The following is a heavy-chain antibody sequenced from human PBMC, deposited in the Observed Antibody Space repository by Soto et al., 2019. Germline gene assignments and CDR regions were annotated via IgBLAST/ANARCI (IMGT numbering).Heavy chain of an antibody. J-gene: IGHJ6*02. V-gene: IGHV6-1*01. CDR2: AYYRSQWYY. CDR3: TKQKGDSRTYNGMAV. CDR1: GDSVSSNSAA. D-gene: IGHD2-21*02. Sequence: SQTLSLTCAISGDSVSSNSAAWNWIRQSPSRGLEWLGRAYYRSQWYYDSAVSVRSRITVIPDTSKNQFSLQLNSVTPEDTAVYYRTKQKGDSRTYNGMAVWGQGTTVTVSS.